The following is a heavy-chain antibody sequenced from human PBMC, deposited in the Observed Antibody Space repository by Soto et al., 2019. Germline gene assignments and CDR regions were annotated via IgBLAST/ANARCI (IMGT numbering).Heavy chain of an antibody. CDR3: ARDRGSYNGIFDY. J-gene: IGHJ4*02. V-gene: IGHV3-33*01. D-gene: IGHD2-15*01. Sequence: QVQLVESGGGVVQPGRSLRLSCAASGFTFSSYGMHWVRQAPGKGLEWVAVIWYDGSNKYYADSVKGRFTISRDNSKNTLYLQMTNLSAEDTAVYYCARDRGSYNGIFDYWGQGTLVTVSS. CDR1: GFTFSSYG. CDR2: IWYDGSNK.